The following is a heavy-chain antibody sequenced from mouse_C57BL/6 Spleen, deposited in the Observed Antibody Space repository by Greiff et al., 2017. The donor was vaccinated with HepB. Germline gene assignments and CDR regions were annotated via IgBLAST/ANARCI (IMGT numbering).Heavy chain of an antibody. Sequence: VKLVESGPGLVQPSQSLSITCTVSGFSLTSYGVHWVRQSPGKGLAWLGVIWRGGSTDYNAAFMSRLSITKDNSKSQVFFKMNSLQADDTAIYYCAKNRAGYYFDYWGQGTTLTVSS. CDR1: GFSLTSYG. V-gene: IGHV2-5*01. CDR2: IWRGGST. D-gene: IGHD2-2*01. J-gene: IGHJ2*01. CDR3: AKNRAGYYFDY.